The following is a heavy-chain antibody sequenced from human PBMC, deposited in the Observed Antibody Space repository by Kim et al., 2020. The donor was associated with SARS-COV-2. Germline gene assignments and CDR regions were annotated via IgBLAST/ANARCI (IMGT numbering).Heavy chain of an antibody. D-gene: IGHD3-9*01. V-gene: IGHV3-13*04. Sequence: GGSLRLSCAASGFTFSSYAMHWVRQATGKGLEWVSAIGTAGDTYYPGSVKGRFTISSENAKNSLYLQMISLRAGDTAGYYCTTGDIWTGYYSNYYYYGMDVWGQGTTVTVSS. CDR1: GFTFSSYA. CDR3: TTGDIWTGYYSNYYYYGMDV. J-gene: IGHJ6*02. CDR2: IGTAGDT.